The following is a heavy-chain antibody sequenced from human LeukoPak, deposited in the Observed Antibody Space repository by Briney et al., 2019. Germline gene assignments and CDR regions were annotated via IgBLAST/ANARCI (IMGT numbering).Heavy chain of an antibody. Sequence: SETLSLTCTVSGGSISSSYDYWGWIRQPPGKGLEWIGSIYYSGSTHYNPSLKSRVTISVDTSKNQFSLKLSSVTAADTAVYYCARILSDSVVGPGGMRNNWFDPWGQGTLVTVSS. CDR2: IYYSGST. CDR1: GGSISSSYDY. CDR3: ARILSDSVVGPGGMRNNWFDP. J-gene: IGHJ5*02. V-gene: IGHV4-39*01. D-gene: IGHD2-2*01.